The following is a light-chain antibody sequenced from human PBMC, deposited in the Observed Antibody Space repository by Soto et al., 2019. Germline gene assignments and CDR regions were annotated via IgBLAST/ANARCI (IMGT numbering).Light chain of an antibody. CDR1: QTISTH. J-gene: IGKJ2*01. V-gene: IGKV1-39*01. Sequence: DIQMTQSPSSLSAYVGDRVTITCRASQTISTHLNWYLQKPGRAPQLLISAASNLHSGVPSRFIGSGSGTDFTLTVSNLQPEDSATYFCQESHTSPPEYTFGQGTKVEIK. CDR3: QESHTSPPEYT. CDR2: AAS.